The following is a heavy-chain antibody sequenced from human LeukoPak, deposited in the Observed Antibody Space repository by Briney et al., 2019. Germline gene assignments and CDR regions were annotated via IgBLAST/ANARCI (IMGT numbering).Heavy chain of an antibody. V-gene: IGHV6-1*01. CDR1: GDSFSSNSAA. J-gene: IGHJ5*02. D-gene: IGHD5-18*01. CDR3: AREEDTATPNRWFDP. Sequence: SQTLSLTCAISGDSFSSNSAAWNWIRQSPSRGLEWLGRTYYRSKWYNDYAVSVKSRITINPDTSKNQFSLQLNSVTPEDTAVYYCAREEDTATPNRWFDPWGQGTLVTVSS. CDR2: TYYRSKWYN.